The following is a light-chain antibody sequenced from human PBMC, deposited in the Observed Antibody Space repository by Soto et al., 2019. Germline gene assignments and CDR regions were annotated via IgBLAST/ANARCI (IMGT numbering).Light chain of an antibody. V-gene: IGKV3-20*01. CDR3: QQYGISLLS. CDR2: GAS. Sequence: EIVLTQSPGTLSLSPGERATLSCRASQSVSSSYLAWHQQKPGQAPRLLIYGASSRATGIPDRFSGSGSVTVFTITIRSLEPEDFAVYYCQQYGISLLSFGEGTKV. CDR1: QSVSSSY. J-gene: IGKJ4*01.